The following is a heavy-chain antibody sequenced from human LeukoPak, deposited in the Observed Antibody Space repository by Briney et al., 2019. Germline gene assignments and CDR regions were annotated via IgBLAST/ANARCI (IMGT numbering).Heavy chain of an antibody. CDR2: IFYSGST. D-gene: IGHD6-13*01. CDR1: GGSISSYY. J-gene: IGHJ2*01. CDR3: ARDRYGIAGYFDL. Sequence: SETLSLTCSVSGGSISSYYWSWIRQPPGKALEWIGNIFYSGSTYYNPSLKSRVTISVDTSKNQFSLKLSSVTAADTAVYYCARDRYGIAGYFDLWGRGTLVTVSS. V-gene: IGHV4-59*01.